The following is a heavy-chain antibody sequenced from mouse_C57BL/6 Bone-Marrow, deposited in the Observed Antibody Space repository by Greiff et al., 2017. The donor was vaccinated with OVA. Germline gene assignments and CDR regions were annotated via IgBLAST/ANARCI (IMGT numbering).Heavy chain of an antibody. CDR2: IDPENGDT. CDR3: TTLITTVVAHWYFGV. V-gene: IGHV14-4*01. Sequence: EVQLQQSGAELVRPGASVKLSCTASGFNIKDDYMHWVKQRPEQGLEWIGWIDPENGDTEYASKFQGKATITADTSSNTAYLQLSSLTSEDTAVYYCTTLITTVVAHWYFGVWGTGTTVTVSS. J-gene: IGHJ1*03. CDR1: GFNIKDDY. D-gene: IGHD1-1*01.